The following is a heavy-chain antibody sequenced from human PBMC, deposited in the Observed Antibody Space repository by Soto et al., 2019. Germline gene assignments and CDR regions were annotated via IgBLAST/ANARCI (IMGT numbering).Heavy chain of an antibody. D-gene: IGHD6-13*01. Sequence: SETLSLTCAVSGYSISSGYYWGWIRQPPGKGLEWTGSIYHSGSTYYNPSLKSRVSISVDTSKNQFSLRLSSVTAADTAMYYCVRRHSSSWYGLDYWGQGTLVTVSS. CDR2: IYHSGST. CDR1: GYSISSGYY. V-gene: IGHV4-38-2*01. J-gene: IGHJ4*02. CDR3: VRRHSSSWYGLDY.